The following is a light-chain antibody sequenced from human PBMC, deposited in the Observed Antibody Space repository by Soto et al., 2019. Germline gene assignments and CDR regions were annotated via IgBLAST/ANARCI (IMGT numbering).Light chain of an antibody. CDR1: SSDVXGYDY. V-gene: IGLV2-11*01. J-gene: IGLJ1*01. Sequence: QSALTQPRSVSGSPGQSVTISCTGTSSDVXGYDYVSWYQQHPGKAPKLMISXXXXXXXXXXXXXXXXKSGNTASLTISGLXXXXXXXXXCCSYAGSYTLAYVFGTGTKLTVL. CDR2: XXX. CDR3: CSYAGSYTLAYV.